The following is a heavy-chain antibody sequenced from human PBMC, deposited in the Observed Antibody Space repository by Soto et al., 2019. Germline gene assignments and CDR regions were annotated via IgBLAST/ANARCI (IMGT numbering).Heavy chain of an antibody. V-gene: IGHV4-31*03. Sequence: TLSIACTVSGGSSRSGGYYWSWSLQHPGKGREWIGYIYYSGSTYYNPSLKSRVTISVDTSKNQFSLKLSSVTAADTAVYYCARFVDTAMVTVTSYYYGMDVWGQGTTVTVSS. D-gene: IGHD5-18*01. CDR2: IYYSGST. J-gene: IGHJ6*02. CDR3: ARFVDTAMVTVTSYYYGMDV. CDR1: GGSSRSGGYY.